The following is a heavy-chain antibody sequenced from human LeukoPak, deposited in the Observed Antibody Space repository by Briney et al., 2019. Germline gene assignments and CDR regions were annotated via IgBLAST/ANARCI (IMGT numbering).Heavy chain of an antibody. D-gene: IGHD4-11*01. V-gene: IGHV3-33*06. J-gene: IGHJ4*02. Sequence: GGSLTLSCAAFGFTYSHYGMHWVRQVPGEGLEWLAVIWSDGTEKYYGDAVKGRFTISRDNSMKTLYLQMNSLRGDDTAVYYCAKDAQRGFDYSNSLEYWGQGTLVTVSS. CDR3: AKDAQRGFDYSNSLEY. CDR1: GFTYSHYG. CDR2: IWSDGTEK.